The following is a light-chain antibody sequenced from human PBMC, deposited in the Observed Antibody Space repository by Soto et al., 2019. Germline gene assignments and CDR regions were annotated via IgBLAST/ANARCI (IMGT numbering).Light chain of an antibody. J-gene: IGKJ2*01. CDR3: QQTYNAPYT. CDR1: QNIGTS. CDR2: SAS. Sequence: DIQMTQSPSSLSVSVGDRVTITCRASQNIGTSLNWYQMKLGRAPTLLIYSASTLQSGAPSRFSGGGSGTDFTLTINSLQPEDFATYSCQQTYNAPYTFGQGTTLELK. V-gene: IGKV1-39*01.